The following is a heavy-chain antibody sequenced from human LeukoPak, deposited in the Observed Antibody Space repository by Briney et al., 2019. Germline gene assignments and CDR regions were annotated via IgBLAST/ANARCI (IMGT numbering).Heavy chain of an antibody. J-gene: IGHJ5*02. CDR1: GGSFSGYY. Sequence: PSETLSLTCAVYGGSFSGYYWSWIRQPPGNGLEWIGEINHSGSTNYNPSLKSRVTISVDTSKNQFSLKLSSVTAADTAVYYCARGKYSSSWYGIFSRWFDPWGQVTLVTVSS. V-gene: IGHV4-34*01. CDR2: INHSGST. D-gene: IGHD6-13*01. CDR3: ARGKYSSSWYGIFSRWFDP.